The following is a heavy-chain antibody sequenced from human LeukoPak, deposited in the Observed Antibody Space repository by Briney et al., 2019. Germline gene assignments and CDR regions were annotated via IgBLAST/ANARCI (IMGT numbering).Heavy chain of an antibody. D-gene: IGHD6-13*01. CDR1: GGSFSGYY. J-gene: IGHJ4*02. V-gene: IGHV4-34*01. CDR3: ARGRGAAAGTRLSRERGAFDY. Sequence: SETLSLTCAVYGGSFSGYYWSWIRQPPGKGLEWIGEINHSGSTNYNPSLKSRVTISVDTSKNQFSLKLSSVTAADTAVYYCARGRGAAAGTRLSRERGAFDYWGQGTLVTVSS. CDR2: INHSGST.